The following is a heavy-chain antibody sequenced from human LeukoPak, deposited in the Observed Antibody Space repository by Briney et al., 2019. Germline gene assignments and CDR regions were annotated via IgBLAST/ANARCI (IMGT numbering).Heavy chain of an antibody. CDR1: GDSISRSSHC. Sequence: SETLSLTRTVSGDSISRSSHCWGWIRQPPGKGLEWVGVFSYSGNTYYNPSLKSRVTTSVDASKNQFSLRLSSVTAADTAVYYCARLSYDSSGYYSFQYWGQGTLVTVS. J-gene: IGHJ1*01. D-gene: IGHD3-22*01. CDR3: ARLSYDSSGYYSFQY. V-gene: IGHV4-39*01. CDR2: FSYSGNT.